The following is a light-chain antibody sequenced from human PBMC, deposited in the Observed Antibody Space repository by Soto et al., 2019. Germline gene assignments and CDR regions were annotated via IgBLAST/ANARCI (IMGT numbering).Light chain of an antibody. CDR1: QSVSSSF. CDR2: GAS. V-gene: IGKV3-20*01. Sequence: EIVLTQSPGTLSLSPGERATLSCRTSQSVSSSFLGWYQQKPGQAPRLLIYGASSRATGIPDRFSGSGSGTDFTLTISSLEPEVFAVYYCRQYGGSLTFGGGTKVEIK. J-gene: IGKJ4*01. CDR3: RQYGGSLT.